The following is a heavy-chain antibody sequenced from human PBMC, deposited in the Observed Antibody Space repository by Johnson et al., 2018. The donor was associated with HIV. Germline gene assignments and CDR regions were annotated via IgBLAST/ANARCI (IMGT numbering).Heavy chain of an antibody. D-gene: IGHD1-26*01. J-gene: IGHJ3*02. CDR1: GFTFSNYW. V-gene: IGHV3-74*02. CDR3: ARVRERWELLLSDGSDI. CDR2: IKTDGSST. Sequence: VQLVESGGGLFQPGGSLRLSCAASGFTFSNYWMEWVRQAPGKGLVWVSRIKTDGSSTSYADSVKGRFIISRDNSKNTLYLQMNSLRAEDTALYYCARVRERWELLLSDGSDIWGQGTMVTLSS.